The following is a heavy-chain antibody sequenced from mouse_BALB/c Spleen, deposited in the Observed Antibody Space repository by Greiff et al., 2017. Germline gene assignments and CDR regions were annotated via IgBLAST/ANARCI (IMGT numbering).Heavy chain of an antibody. CDR2: IDPYNGGT. CDR1: GYAFTSYN. J-gene: IGHJ3*01. Sequence: VQLQQSGPELVKPGASVKVSCKASGYAFTSYNMYWVKQSHGKSLEWIGYIDPYNGGTSYNQKFKGKATLTVDKSSSTAYMHLNRLTSEDSAVYYCAVYGNYVGFAYWGQGTLVTVSA. V-gene: IGHV1S135*01. CDR3: AVYGNYVGFAY. D-gene: IGHD2-1*01.